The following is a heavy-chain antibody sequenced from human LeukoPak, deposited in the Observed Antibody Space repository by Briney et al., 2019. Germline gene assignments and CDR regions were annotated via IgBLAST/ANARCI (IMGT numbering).Heavy chain of an antibody. CDR2: IIPIFGTA. CDR3: ARPNYYDSSGEFDY. V-gene: IGHV1-69*05. D-gene: IGHD3-22*01. Sequence: SVKVSCKASGGTFSSYAISLVRQAPGQGLEWMGGIIPIFGTANYAQKFQGRVTITTDESTSTAYMELSSLRSEDTAVYYCARPNYYDSSGEFDYWGQGTLVTVSS. J-gene: IGHJ4*02. CDR1: GGTFSSYA.